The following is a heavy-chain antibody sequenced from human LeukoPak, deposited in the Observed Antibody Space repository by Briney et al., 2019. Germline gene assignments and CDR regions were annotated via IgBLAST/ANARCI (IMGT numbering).Heavy chain of an antibody. D-gene: IGHD3-9*01. Sequence: RASVKDSRKASGYTFTSYVKHWVRPAPGQRPEWMGCINAGNGNTKNSQKFQVKGTITRYTAASTAYMELSSLRSEDAAVYYCARVRTDILPGYLTFDYWGQGNLVTVSS. CDR3: ARVRTDILPGYLTFDY. CDR1: GYTFTSYV. V-gene: IGHV1-3*01. J-gene: IGHJ4*02. CDR2: INAGNGNT.